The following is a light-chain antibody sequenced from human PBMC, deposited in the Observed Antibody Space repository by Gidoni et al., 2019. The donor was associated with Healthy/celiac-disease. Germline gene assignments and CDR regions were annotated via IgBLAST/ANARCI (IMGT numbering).Light chain of an antibody. Sequence: EIVLTQSPATLSLSPGERATLSCRASQSVNSYLAWYQKKPGQAPRLLIYDASNRATGIPARFSGSGSGTDFTLTISSLEPEDCAVYYCQQRSKWPSITFGQGTRLEIK. CDR2: DAS. V-gene: IGKV3-11*01. CDR1: QSVNSY. J-gene: IGKJ5*01. CDR3: QQRSKWPSIT.